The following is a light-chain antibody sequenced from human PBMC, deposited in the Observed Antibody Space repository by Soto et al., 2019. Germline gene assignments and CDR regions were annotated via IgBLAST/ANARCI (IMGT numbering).Light chain of an antibody. V-gene: IGKV3D-15*01. Sequence: EIVMTQSPATLSVSPGERAALSCRASQSVSSSYLAWYQQKPGQAPRLLIYGASTRATGIPARFSGSGSGTEFTLSISSLQSEDSAVYYCQQYNNWPPITFGQGTRLEIK. CDR3: QQYNNWPPIT. CDR2: GAS. CDR1: QSVSSSY. J-gene: IGKJ5*01.